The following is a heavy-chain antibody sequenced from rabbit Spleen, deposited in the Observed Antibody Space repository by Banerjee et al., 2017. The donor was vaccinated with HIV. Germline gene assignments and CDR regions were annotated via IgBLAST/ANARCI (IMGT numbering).Heavy chain of an antibody. CDR2: VYCGVGGSP. CDR1: GFSFSNDYV. Sequence: QEQLEESGGDLVKPEGSLTLTCTASGFSFSNDYVMCWVRQAPGKGLEWIACVYCGVGGSPYYANWARGRFTISQTSSTTVTLQMTSLTAADTATYFCARDSGSSFSSYGMDLWGPGTLVTVS. CDR3: ARDSGSSFSSYGMDL. D-gene: IGHD8-1*01. J-gene: IGHJ6*01. V-gene: IGHV1S45*01.